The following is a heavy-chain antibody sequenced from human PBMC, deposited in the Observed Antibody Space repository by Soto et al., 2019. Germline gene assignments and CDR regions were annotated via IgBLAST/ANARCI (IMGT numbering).Heavy chain of an antibody. D-gene: IGHD3-10*01. CDR2: IYPGDSDT. CDR1: GYSFTPYL. J-gene: IGHJ3*02. CDR3: ARLQNYYGSAGRDAFDI. Sequence: GVGPMFSWRQSGYSFTPYLISGVREMPVKRVEWMGIIYPGDSDTRYSPSFQGQVTISADKSISTAYLQWSSLKASDTAMYFCARLQNYYGSAGRDAFDIWGQGTMVTV. V-gene: IGHV5-51*01.